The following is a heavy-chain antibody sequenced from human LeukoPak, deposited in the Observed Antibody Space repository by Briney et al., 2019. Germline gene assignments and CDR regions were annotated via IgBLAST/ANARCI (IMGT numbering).Heavy chain of an antibody. CDR2: MNPNSGNT. J-gene: IGHJ4*02. CDR3: ARGDGSGWYFHGPHTFDY. CDR1: GYTFTSYD. Sequence: ASVKVSCKASGYTFTSYDINWVRQATGQGLEWMGWMNPNSGNTGYAQKFQGRVTMTRNTSISTAYMELSSLRSEDTAVYYCARGDGSGWYFHGPHTFDYWGQGTLVTVSS. V-gene: IGHV1-8*01. D-gene: IGHD6-19*01.